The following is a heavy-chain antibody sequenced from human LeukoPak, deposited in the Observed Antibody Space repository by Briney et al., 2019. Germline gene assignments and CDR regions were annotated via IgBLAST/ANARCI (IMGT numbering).Heavy chain of an antibody. Sequence: SETLSLTCTVSGGSISTYYWSWIRQPPGKGLEWIGYIYYSGSTNYNPSLKSRVTISVDTSKNQFSLKLSSVTAADTAVYYCARGVLVYGVDVWGQGTTVTVSS. CDR3: ARGVLVYGVDV. V-gene: IGHV4-59*08. J-gene: IGHJ6*02. CDR1: GGSISTYY. D-gene: IGHD2-8*02. CDR2: IYYSGST.